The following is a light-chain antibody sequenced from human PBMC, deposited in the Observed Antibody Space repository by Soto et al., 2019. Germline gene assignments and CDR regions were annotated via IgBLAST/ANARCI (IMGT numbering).Light chain of an antibody. J-gene: IGKJ4*01. CDR3: QQSYSTPLT. CDR2: AAS. CDR1: QSISSY. Sequence: DIHMTQSPSSLSASVGDRVTITCRASQSISSYLNWYQQKPGKAPKLLIYAASSLQSGVPSRFSGSGSGTDFTLTISSMQPEDFANYYCQQSYSTPLTFGGGTKVDXK. V-gene: IGKV1-39*01.